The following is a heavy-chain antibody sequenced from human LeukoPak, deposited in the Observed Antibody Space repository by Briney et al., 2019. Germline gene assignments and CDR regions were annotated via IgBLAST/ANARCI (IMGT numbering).Heavy chain of an antibody. D-gene: IGHD3-10*01. Sequence: GGSLRLSCAASGFTFDDYGMRWVRQAPGKGLEWVSGINWNGGSTGYGDSVKGRFTISRDNAKNSLYLQMNSLRAEDTALYYCARFSVRGVHYYYYMDVWGKGTTVTVSS. CDR3: ARFSVRGVHYYYYMDV. CDR1: GFTFDDYG. V-gene: IGHV3-20*04. CDR2: INWNGGST. J-gene: IGHJ6*03.